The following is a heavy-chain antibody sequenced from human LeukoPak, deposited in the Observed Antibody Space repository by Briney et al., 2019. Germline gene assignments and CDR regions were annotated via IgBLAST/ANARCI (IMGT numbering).Heavy chain of an antibody. CDR2: ISYDGSNK. CDR3: AKDWYYYDSSGYSPFLLDY. J-gene: IGHJ4*02. Sequence: GRSLRLSCAASGFTFSSYGMHWVRQAPGKGLEWVAVISYDGSNKYYADSVKGRFTISRDNSKNTLYLQMNSLRAEDTAVYYCAKDWYYYDSSGYSPFLLDYWGQGTLVTVSS. CDR1: GFTFSSYG. D-gene: IGHD3-22*01. V-gene: IGHV3-30*18.